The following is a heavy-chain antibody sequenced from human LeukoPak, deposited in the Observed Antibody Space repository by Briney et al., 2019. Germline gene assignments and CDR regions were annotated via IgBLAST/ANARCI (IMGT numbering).Heavy chain of an antibody. CDR3: ARESILLVRNWFDP. V-gene: IGHV4-39*07. CDR1: GGSISTSSYY. CDR2: IFYSGST. D-gene: IGHD3-3*02. J-gene: IGHJ5*02. Sequence: SETLSLTCTVSGGSISTSSYYWGWVRQPPGKGLEWIGNIFYSGSTYYSPSLKSRVTMSVDTSKNQFSLKLSSVTAADTAVYYCARESILLVRNWFDPWGQGTLVTVSS.